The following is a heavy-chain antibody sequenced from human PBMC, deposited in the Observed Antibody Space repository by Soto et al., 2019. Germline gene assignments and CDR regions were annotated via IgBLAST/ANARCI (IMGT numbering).Heavy chain of an antibody. CDR3: ARGGYCSSTSPFCTIIDY. J-gene: IGHJ4*02. V-gene: IGHV1-18*01. Sequence: GASVKVSCKASGYTFTSYGISWVRQAPGQGLEWMGWISAYNGNTNYAQKLQGRVTMTTDTSTSTAYMELRSLRSDDTAVYYCARGGYCSSTSPFCTIIDYWGQGTLVTVSS. D-gene: IGHD2-2*01. CDR1: GYTFTSYG. CDR2: ISAYNGNT.